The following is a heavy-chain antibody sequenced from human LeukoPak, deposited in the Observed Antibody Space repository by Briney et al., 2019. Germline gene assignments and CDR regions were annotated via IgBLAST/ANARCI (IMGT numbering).Heavy chain of an antibody. V-gene: IGHV3-23*01. CDR1: GFTFSSYA. CDR2: ISDSGGYT. Sequence: GSLRLSCAASGFTFSSYAMNWVRQAPGKGLEWVSSISDSGGYTFYADSVKGRFTISRDNSKNTVYLQMNSLRAEDTAVYYCAKGGSYRSQPYFDYWGQGTPVTVSS. J-gene: IGHJ4*02. CDR3: AKGGSYRSQPYFDY. D-gene: IGHD3-16*02.